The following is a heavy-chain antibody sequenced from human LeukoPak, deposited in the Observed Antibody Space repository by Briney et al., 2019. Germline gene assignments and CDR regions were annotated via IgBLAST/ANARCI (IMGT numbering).Heavy chain of an antibody. CDR3: ATPTLGSIGEYLFDY. Sequence: GESLKISCKGSGYRFTTYWIGWVRQLPGRGLEWMCIIYPGDSDARYSPSFQGRVTISADKSIRTAYLQWSTLRASDTAIYYCATPTLGSIGEYLFDYWGQGTLVTVSS. D-gene: IGHD2-15*01. J-gene: IGHJ4*02. CDR2: IYPGDSDA. CDR1: GYRFTTYW. V-gene: IGHV5-51*01.